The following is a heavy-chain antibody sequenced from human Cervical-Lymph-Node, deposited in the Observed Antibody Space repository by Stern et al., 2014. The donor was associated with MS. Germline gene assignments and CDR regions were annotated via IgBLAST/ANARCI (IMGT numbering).Heavy chain of an antibody. CDR3: ARHFAAVPGAVGVYYNAMDV. CDR2: IIPMFGTP. Sequence: VQLVQSGSEVKKAGSSVKVSCKASGGSFSSDALSWVRLAPGQGLEWMGGIIPMFGTPKYAQKFQDRVTITADKSTTTTYLELSSLRLDDTAVYYCARHFAAVPGAVGVYYNAMDVWGQGTTVNVSS. V-gene: IGHV1-69*06. CDR1: GGSFSSDA. D-gene: IGHD3-3*01. J-gene: IGHJ6*02.